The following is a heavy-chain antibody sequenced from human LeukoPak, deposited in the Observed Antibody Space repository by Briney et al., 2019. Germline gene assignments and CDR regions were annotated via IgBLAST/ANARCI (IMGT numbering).Heavy chain of an antibody. CDR2: MNPNSGNT. Sequence: GASVKVSCKASGYTFTSYDINWVRQATGQGLEWMGWMNPNSGNTGYAQKFQGRVTMTRNTSISTAYMGLSSLRSEDTAVYYCAIGALEGDPNAFDIWGQGTMVTVPS. CDR3: AIGALEGDPNAFDI. CDR1: GYTFTSYD. D-gene: IGHD3-16*01. V-gene: IGHV1-8*01. J-gene: IGHJ3*02.